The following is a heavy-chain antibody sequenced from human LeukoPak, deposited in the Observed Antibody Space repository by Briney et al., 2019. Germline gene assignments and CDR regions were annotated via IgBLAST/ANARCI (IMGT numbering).Heavy chain of an antibody. Sequence: PGGSLRLSCAASGFTFSSYAMSWVRQAPGKGLEWVSSISSGSRYIYYAESVKGRLTISRDNAKNSLHLQMNSLRAEDTAVYYCARAANDGYNTILDYWGQGTLVTVSS. CDR1: GFTFSSYA. CDR2: ISSGSRYI. V-gene: IGHV3-21*01. D-gene: IGHD5-24*01. J-gene: IGHJ4*02. CDR3: ARAANDGYNTILDY.